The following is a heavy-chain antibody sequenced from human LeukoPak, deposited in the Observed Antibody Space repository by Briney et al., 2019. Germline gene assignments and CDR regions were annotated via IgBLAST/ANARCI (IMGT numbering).Heavy chain of an antibody. CDR2: IYSGGST. CDR3: ARDLINYYDSSGYYDYYGMDV. Sequence: GGSLRLSCAASGFTVSSNYMSWVRQAPGKGLEWVSVIYSGGSTYYADSVKGRFTISRDNSKNTLYLQMNSLRDEDTAVYYCARDLINYYDSSGYYDYYGMDVWGQGTTVTVSS. V-gene: IGHV3-66*01. D-gene: IGHD3-22*01. CDR1: GFTVSSNY. J-gene: IGHJ6*02.